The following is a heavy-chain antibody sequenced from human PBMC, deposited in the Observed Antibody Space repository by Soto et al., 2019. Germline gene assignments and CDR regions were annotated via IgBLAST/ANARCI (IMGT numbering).Heavy chain of an antibody. Sequence: QPGGSLRLWCSTSGFTFKDCAIRCVRQAPGKGLEWVSGISGSGCATYYTDSVEGRFTISKDFSKNTLSLQMTGLRGDDTAVYYCARTRTAFYRYYFDSWGQGGLVTVSS. CDR3: ARTRTAFYRYYFDS. CDR2: ISGSGCAT. D-gene: IGHD2-21*02. CDR1: GFTFKDCA. V-gene: IGHV3-23*01. J-gene: IGHJ4*02.